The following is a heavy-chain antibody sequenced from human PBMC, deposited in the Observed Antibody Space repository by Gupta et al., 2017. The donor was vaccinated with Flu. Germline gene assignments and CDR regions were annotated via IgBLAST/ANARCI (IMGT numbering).Heavy chain of an antibody. V-gene: IGHV3-23*01. CDR1: GFTFHNYA. J-gene: IGHJ4*02. CDR3: AKIGIYLDYFDY. Sequence: EVQLLESGGGLVQPGGSLRLSCVASGFTFHNYAMGWVRQAPGKGLGWVSNIGGSGADTFYADSVAGRFTISRDNGKNTVYLQMSSLSADDTAVYYCAKIGIYLDYFDYWGQGTPVTVS. CDR2: IGGSGADT.